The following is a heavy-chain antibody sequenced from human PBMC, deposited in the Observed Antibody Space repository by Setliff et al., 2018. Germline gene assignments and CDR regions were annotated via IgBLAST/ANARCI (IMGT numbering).Heavy chain of an antibody. CDR1: GGSISSYY. J-gene: IGHJ5*02. V-gene: IGHV4-4*07. Sequence: PSETLSLTCTVSGGSISSYYWSWIRQPAGKGLEWIGRIYTSGSTNYNPSLKSRVTMSVDTSKNQFSLKLSSVTAADTAVYYCARDRPITMVQGVMFDPWGQGTLVTVSS. CDR3: ARDRPITMVQGVMFDP. CDR2: IYTSGST. D-gene: IGHD3-10*01.